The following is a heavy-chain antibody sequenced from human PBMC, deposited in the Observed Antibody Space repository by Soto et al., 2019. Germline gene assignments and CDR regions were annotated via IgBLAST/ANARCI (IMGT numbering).Heavy chain of an antibody. V-gene: IGHV3-33*01. CDR2: IWYDGSNK. Sequence: LRLSCAASGFTFSSYGMHWVRQAPGKGLEWVAVIWYDGSNKYYADSVKGRFTISRDNSKNTLYLQMNSLRAEDTAVYYCARGKLDTYYDILTGISYYYYGMDVWGQGTTATVSS. D-gene: IGHD3-9*01. J-gene: IGHJ6*02. CDR3: ARGKLDTYYDILTGISYYYYGMDV. CDR1: GFTFSSYG.